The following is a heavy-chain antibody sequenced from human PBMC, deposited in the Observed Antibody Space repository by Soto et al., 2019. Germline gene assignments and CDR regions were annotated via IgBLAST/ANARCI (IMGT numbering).Heavy chain of an antibody. V-gene: IGHV3-23*01. CDR2: ISGSSDTT. CDR1: GFTSSSYA. J-gene: IGHJ6*03. CDR3: GSTYYTPSLKSRVTISVDTSKNQFSLKLSSVTAADTAVYYCARNYGSGSYYGPHPYYYYYYMDV. Sequence: PGGSLRLSCAASGFTSSSYAMSWVRHSPGKGLEWVSSISGSSDTTYYADSVKGRFTVSRDNAKNTLYLQINNLRAGDTAVYYSGSTYYTPSLKSRVTISVDTSKNQFSLKLSSVTAADTAVYYCARNYGSGSYYGPHPYYYYYYMDVWGKGTTVTVSS. D-gene: IGHD3-10*01.